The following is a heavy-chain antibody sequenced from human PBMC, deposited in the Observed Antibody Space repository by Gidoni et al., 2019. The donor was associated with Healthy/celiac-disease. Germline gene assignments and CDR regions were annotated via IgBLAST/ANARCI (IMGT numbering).Heavy chain of an antibody. CDR1: GGTFSSYA. CDR2: IIPILGIA. D-gene: IGHD3-3*01. V-gene: IGHV1-69*04. Sequence: QVQLVQSGAEVKKPGSSVKVSCKASGGTFSSYAISWVRQAPGQGLEWMGRIIPILGIANYAQKFQGRVTITADKSTSTAYMELSSLRSEDTAVYYCAIADPDKPGTIFGVYYYYGMDVWGQGTTVTVSS. CDR3: AIADPDKPGTIFGVYYYYGMDV. J-gene: IGHJ6*02.